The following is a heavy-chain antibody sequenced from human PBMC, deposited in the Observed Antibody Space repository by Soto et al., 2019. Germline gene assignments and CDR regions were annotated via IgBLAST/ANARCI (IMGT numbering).Heavy chain of an antibody. J-gene: IGHJ4*02. V-gene: IGHV4-61*01. Sequence: SETLSLTCSVSGCSVSSGLYYWAWIRQPPGKRLEWIAYVHNSGRTNYNPSLKTRATISLDTSKSQFYLGLSSVTAADTAVYYCARAEAWDLLPVGWDFWGQGTQVTVSS. CDR2: VHNSGRT. CDR1: GCSVSSGLYY. CDR3: ARAEAWDLLPVGWDF. D-gene: IGHD2-15*01.